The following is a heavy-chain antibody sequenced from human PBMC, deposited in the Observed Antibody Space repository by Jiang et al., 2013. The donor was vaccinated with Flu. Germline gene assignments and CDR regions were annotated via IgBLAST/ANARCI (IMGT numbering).Heavy chain of an antibody. D-gene: IGHD6-19*01. CDR2: TYYGSKWNN. CDR1: GDSVSSNSAA. V-gene: IGHV6-1*01. Sequence: SQTLSLTCAISGDSVSSNSAAWNWIRQSPSRGLEWLGRTYYGSKWNNEYAVSVKSRITINPDTSKNQFSLQLNSVTPEDTAVYYCARDPIIAVAGWYFDLWGLAPWSLSPQ. J-gene: IGHJ2*01. CDR3: ARDPIIAVAGWYFDL.